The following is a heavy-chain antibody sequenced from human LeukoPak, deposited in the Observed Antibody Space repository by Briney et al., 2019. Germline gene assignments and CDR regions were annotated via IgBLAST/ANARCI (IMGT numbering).Heavy chain of an antibody. V-gene: IGHV4-34*01. CDR3: ARHLFGSGYYPDY. J-gene: IGHJ4*02. CDR1: GEFFSGSY. Sequence: PSETLSLTCAVYGEFFSGSYWNWIRQSPGKGLEWIGEINHSGNTNYNPSLKSRVTISVDTSKNQFSLKLTSVTATDTAVYYCARHLFGSGYYPDYWGQGTLVTVSS. D-gene: IGHD3-22*01. CDR2: INHSGNT.